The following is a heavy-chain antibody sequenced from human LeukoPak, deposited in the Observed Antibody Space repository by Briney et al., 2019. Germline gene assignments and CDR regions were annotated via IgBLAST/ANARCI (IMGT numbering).Heavy chain of an antibody. Sequence: GASVKVSCKAAGYTFTSYGISWVRQAPGQGLEWMGWISTYNGNTNYAQKVQGRVTMTTDTSTGTAYMELRSLRSDDTAVYYCARDFGYGSGTYYTGYYDYWGQGTLVTVSS. CDR2: ISTYNGNT. D-gene: IGHD3-10*01. V-gene: IGHV1-18*01. CDR1: GYTFTSYG. J-gene: IGHJ4*02. CDR3: ARDFGYGSGTYYTGYYDY.